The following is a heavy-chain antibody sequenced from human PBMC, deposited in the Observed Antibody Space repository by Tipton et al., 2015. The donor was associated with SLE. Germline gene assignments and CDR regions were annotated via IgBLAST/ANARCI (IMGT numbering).Heavy chain of an antibody. Sequence: GLVKPSETLSLTCAVYGGSFSGYYWSWIRQPPGKGLEWIGEINHSGSTNYNPSLKSRVTISVDTSKNQLSLKLSSVTAADTAVYYCARGQSAVAWNWGQGTLVTVSS. CDR3: ARGQSAVAWN. V-gene: IGHV4-34*01. CDR1: GGSFSGYY. D-gene: IGHD6-19*01. CDR2: INHSGST. J-gene: IGHJ4*02.